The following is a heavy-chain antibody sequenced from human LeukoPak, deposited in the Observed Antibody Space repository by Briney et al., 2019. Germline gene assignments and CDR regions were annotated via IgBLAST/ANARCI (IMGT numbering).Heavy chain of an antibody. D-gene: IGHD3-22*01. V-gene: IGHV3-23*01. Sequence: GGSLRLSCAASGFTFSSYVMSWVRQAPGKGLEWVSAISGSGGGTYYADSVKGRFTISRDNSKNTLYLQMNSLRAEDTAVYYCAKVNYYDSSGAFDYWGQGTLVTVSS. CDR3: AKVNYYDSSGAFDY. CDR2: ISGSGGGT. CDR1: GFTFSSYV. J-gene: IGHJ4*02.